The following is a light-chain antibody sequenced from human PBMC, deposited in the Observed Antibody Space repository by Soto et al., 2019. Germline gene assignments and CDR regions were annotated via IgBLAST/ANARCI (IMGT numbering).Light chain of an antibody. CDR1: SSNIGNNY. Sequence: QSVLTQPPSVSAAPGQKVTISCSGSSSNIGNNYVSWYQQLPGTAPKLVIYDNNKRPSGIPDRFSGSKSGTSATLGITGLRTGDEADYYCGTWDSSLSVYVFGTGTKVTVL. V-gene: IGLV1-51*01. CDR2: DNN. CDR3: GTWDSSLSVYV. J-gene: IGLJ1*01.